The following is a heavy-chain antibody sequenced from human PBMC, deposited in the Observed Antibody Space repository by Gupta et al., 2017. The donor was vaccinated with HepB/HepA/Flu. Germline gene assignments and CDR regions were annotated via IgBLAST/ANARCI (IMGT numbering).Heavy chain of an antibody. V-gene: IGHV3-23*01. J-gene: IGHJ4*02. D-gene: IGHD5-12*01. Sequence: EVQLFESGGGLAQPGGSFRLSCSARGFTFSNYAMSWVRQAPGKGLEWVSAIGGDGGRTYYIDSVRGRVTIARDNSKNTLYLQMNSLGAEDTAMYYCAKGPSGYSGYDWIYYFDYWGRGTLVTVSA. CDR2: IGGDGGRT. CDR3: AKGPSGYSGYDWIYYFDY. CDR1: GFTFSNYA.